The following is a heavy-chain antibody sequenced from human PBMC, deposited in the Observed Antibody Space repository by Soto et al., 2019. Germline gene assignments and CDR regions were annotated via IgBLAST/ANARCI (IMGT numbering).Heavy chain of an antibody. CDR1: GYTFKNYD. D-gene: IGHD2-21*02. CDR3: ARFVGTAPFDY. V-gene: IGHV1-8*01. Sequence: GASVKVSCKASGYTFKNYDINSLRHATGQGLEWIGRVNPSSGKTEYAEKFQGRLTMTRDTSITTAYMDLSSLRSEDTAVYYCARFVGTAPFDYWGPGTLVTVSS. J-gene: IGHJ4*02. CDR2: VNPSSGKT.